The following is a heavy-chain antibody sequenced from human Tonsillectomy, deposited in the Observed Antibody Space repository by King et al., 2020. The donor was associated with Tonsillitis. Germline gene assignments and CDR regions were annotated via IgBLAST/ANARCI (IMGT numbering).Heavy chain of an antibody. CDR1: GFTFSTSA. Sequence: VQLVESGGGLVQPGGSLRLSCAASGFTFSTSAMSWVRQAPGKGLEWVSAISGSGDSSYYADSVKGRFTISRDISKNTLYLQMNSLRADDTAVYYCARNGYFYYSSGFYYIDYFDSWGQGTLLTVSS. CDR3: ARNGYFYYSSGFYYIDYFDS. V-gene: IGHV3-23*04. J-gene: IGHJ4*02. D-gene: IGHD3-22*01. CDR2: ISGSGDSS.